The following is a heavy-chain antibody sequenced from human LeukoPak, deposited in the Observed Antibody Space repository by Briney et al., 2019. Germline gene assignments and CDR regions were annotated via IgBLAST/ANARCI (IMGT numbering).Heavy chain of an antibody. Sequence: PSGTLSRTCVVSGVSISDTNYWSWVRQSPGKGLEWIGRIYTSGSTNYNPSLKSRVTISVDTSKNQFSLKLSSVTAADTAVYYCARGSRGSTSSPSDPWGQGTLVTVSS. D-gene: IGHD2-2*01. V-gene: IGHV4-4*02. CDR1: GVSISDTNY. CDR3: ARGSRGSTSSPSDP. CDR2: IYTSGST. J-gene: IGHJ5*02.